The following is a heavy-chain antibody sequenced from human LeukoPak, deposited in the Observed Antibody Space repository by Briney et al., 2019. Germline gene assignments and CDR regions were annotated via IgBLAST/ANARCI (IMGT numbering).Heavy chain of an antibody. Sequence: PGGSLRLSCAASGFTFSDYYMSWIRQAPGKGLEWVSYISSSGSTIYYADSVKGRFTISRDNAKNSLYLQMNSLRAEDTAVYYCARAHRYSSSWYIYWGQGTLVTVSS. CDR2: ISSSGSTI. CDR1: GFTFSDYY. V-gene: IGHV3-11*01. D-gene: IGHD6-13*01. CDR3: ARAHRYSSSWYIY. J-gene: IGHJ4*02.